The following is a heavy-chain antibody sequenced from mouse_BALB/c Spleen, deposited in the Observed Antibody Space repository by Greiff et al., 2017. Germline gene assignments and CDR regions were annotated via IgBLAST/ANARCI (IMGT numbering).Heavy chain of an antibody. CDR2: IYPSDSYT. CDR1: GYTFTSYW. CDR3: TRFVYGAYWYFDV. J-gene: IGHJ1*01. V-gene: IGHV1-69*02. Sequence: VQLQQPGAELVRPGASVKLSCKASGYTFTSYWINWVKQRPGQGLEWIGNIYPSDSYTNYNQKFKDKATLTVDKSSSTAYMQLSSPTSEDSAVYYCTRFVYGAYWYFDVWGAGTTVTVSS. D-gene: IGHD1-1*02.